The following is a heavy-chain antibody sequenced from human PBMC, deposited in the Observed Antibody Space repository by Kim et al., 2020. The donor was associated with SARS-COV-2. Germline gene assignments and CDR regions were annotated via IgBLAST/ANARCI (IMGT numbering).Heavy chain of an antibody. V-gene: IGHV3-21*01. CDR3: ARDPGPVVYYYYGMDV. CDR2: ISSSSSYI. CDR1: GFTFSSYS. J-gene: IGHJ6*02. D-gene: IGHD3-10*01. Sequence: GGSLRLSCAASGFTFSSYSMNWVRQAPGKGLEWVSSISSSSSYIYYADSVKGRFTISRDNAKNSLYLQMNSLRAEDTAVYYCARDPGPVVYYYYGMDVLGQGTTVTVSS.